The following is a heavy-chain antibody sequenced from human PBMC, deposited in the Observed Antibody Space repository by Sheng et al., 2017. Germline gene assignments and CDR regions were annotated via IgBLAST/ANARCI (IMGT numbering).Heavy chain of an antibody. CDR2: ISFDGNNK. J-gene: IGHJ3*01. Sequence: QLQLVESGGGVVQPGRPLRLSCAASGFTFRTYTMHWVRQAPGQGLEWVAAISFDGNNKYYADSVRGRFTVSRDNSKDTLFMEMNSLRTEDTAIYYCAREGSVIVVVAASVGAFNLWGPGTKVTVSS. V-gene: IGHV3-30*04. D-gene: IGHD2-15*01. CDR1: GFTFRTYT. CDR3: AREGSVIVVVAASVGAFNL.